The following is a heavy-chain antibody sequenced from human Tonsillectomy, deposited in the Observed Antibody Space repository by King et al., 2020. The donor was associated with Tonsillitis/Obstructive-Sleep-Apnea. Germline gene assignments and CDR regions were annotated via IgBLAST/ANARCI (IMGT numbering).Heavy chain of an antibody. CDR3: TITLELRFLEWWPRGIDY. Sequence: VQLVESGGGLVKPGGSLRLSCAASGFTFRSYSMNWVRQAPGKGLEWVSSISSSSSYIYYADSVKGRFTISRDNAKNSLYLQMNSLRAEDTAVYYCTITLELRFLEWWPRGIDYWGQGTLVTVSS. D-gene: IGHD3-3*01. V-gene: IGHV3-21*01. CDR1: GFTFRSYS. J-gene: IGHJ4*02. CDR2: ISSSSSYI.